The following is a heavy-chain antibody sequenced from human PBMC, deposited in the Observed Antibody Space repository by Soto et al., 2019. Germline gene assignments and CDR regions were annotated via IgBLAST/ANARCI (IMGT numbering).Heavy chain of an antibody. V-gene: IGHV3-33*01. CDR1: GFTFSSYG. CDR3: ARVSSDSSGYATFDY. Sequence: QVPLVESGGGVVQPGRSLRLSCAASGFTFSSYGMHWVRQAPGKGPVWVAVIWYDGSNKYYADSVKGPFTITRDNSTNTLYLPMNSLRAENTAVYYCARVSSDSSGYATFDYWGQGTLVTVSS. D-gene: IGHD3-22*01. J-gene: IGHJ4*02. CDR2: IWYDGSNK.